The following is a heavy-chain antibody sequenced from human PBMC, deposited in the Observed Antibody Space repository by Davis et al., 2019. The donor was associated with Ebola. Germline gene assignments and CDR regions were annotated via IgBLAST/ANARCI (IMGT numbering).Heavy chain of an antibody. J-gene: IGHJ3*02. V-gene: IGHV4-39*01. CDR2: IYYSGST. CDR1: GGSISSSSYY. Sequence: SETLSLTCTVSGGSISSSSYYWGWIRQPPGKGLEWIGSIYYSGSTYYNPSLKSRVTISVDTSKNQFSLKLSSVTAADTAVYYCARHGYDFWSGYRPNHAFDIWGQGTMVTVSS. CDR3: ARHGYDFWSGYRPNHAFDI. D-gene: IGHD3-3*01.